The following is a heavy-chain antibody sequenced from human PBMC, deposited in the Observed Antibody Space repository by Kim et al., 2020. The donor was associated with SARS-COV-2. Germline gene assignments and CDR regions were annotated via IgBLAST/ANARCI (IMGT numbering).Heavy chain of an antibody. Sequence: GGSLRLSCSASGFTFSSYAMHWVRQAPGKGLEYVSAISSNGGSTYYADSVKGRFTISRDNSKNTLYLQMSSLRAEDTAVYYCVKENTIFGWRNYYYGMDVWGQGTTVTVSS. CDR3: VKENTIFGWRNYYYGMDV. V-gene: IGHV3-64D*09. J-gene: IGHJ6*02. D-gene: IGHD3-3*01. CDR1: GFTFSSYA. CDR2: ISSNGGST.